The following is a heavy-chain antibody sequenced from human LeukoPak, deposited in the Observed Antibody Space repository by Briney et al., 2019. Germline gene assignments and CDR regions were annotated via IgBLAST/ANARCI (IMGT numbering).Heavy chain of an antibody. CDR3: ARDREGFDY. V-gene: IGHV1-46*01. CDR1: GYTFTSNY. J-gene: IGHJ4*02. CDR2: IYPRDGST. Sequence: ASVKVSCKASGYTFTSNYIHWVRQAPGQGLERMGMIYPRDGSTSYAQKFQGRVTVTRDTSTSTVHMELSGLRSEDTAVYYCARDREGFDYWGQGTLVTVSS.